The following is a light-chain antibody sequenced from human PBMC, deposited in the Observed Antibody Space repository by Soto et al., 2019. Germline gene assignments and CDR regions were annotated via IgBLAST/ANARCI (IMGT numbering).Light chain of an antibody. Sequence: QSVLTQPPSVSAAPGQKVTISCSGSSSNIGGNSVSWYQQLPGTAPKLRIYDDNKRPSGIPDRFSGSKSGTSATLGITGFQTEDEADYYCGSWDSSLSAYVFGTGTKVTVL. V-gene: IGLV1-51*01. CDR3: GSWDSSLSAYV. CDR2: DDN. CDR1: SSNIGGNS. J-gene: IGLJ1*01.